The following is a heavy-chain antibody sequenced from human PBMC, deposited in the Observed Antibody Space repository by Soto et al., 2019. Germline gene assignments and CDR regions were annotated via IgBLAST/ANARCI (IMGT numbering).Heavy chain of an antibody. Sequence: VGSLRLSCARREWTFSRYRMHSVRQVPGKGLVWVSRINNDGSSTSYADSVKGRFTISRDNAKNTVSLQMNSPRPEDTAVYYCARSVPGYSYGQDWGQGTLVTVSS. D-gene: IGHD5-18*01. V-gene: IGHV3-74*01. CDR1: EWTFSRYR. CDR3: ARSVPGYSYGQD. J-gene: IGHJ4*02. CDR2: INNDGSST.